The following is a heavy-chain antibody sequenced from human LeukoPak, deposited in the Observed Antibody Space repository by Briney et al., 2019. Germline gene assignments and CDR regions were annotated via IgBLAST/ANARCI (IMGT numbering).Heavy chain of an antibody. Sequence: GGSLSRYCSGSGFRFSDNYMKWLGPAPGMELVWFSYISNGASTTFYAVSGKGRITISRASGTDFLYLNMSSLQAEDTAVYYCATTHWNFDGLMYYWGQGTLVTVSS. CDR2: ISNGASTT. V-gene: IGHV3-11*04. J-gene: IGHJ4*02. CDR1: GFRFSDNY. CDR3: ATTHWNFDGLMYY. D-gene: IGHD3-9*01.